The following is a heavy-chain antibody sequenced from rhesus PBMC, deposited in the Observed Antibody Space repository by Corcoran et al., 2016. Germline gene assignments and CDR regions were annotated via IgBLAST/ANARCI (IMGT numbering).Heavy chain of an antibody. V-gene: IGHV4S7*01. Sequence: QVQLQESGPGVVKPSETLSLTCAVPGGSIRGYYLWSWIRQPPGKGLEWIGYIYGGSGSTSYNPSLKSRVIISIDTSKNQFSLKLSSVTAADTAVYYCARDRTWYFDLWGPGTPITISS. J-gene: IGHJ2*01. CDR1: GGSIRGYYL. CDR3: ARDRTWYFDL. CDR2: IYGGSGST.